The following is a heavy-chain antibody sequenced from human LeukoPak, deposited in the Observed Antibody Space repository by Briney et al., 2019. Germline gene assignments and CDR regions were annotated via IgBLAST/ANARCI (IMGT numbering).Heavy chain of an antibody. Sequence: ASVKASCKASGGTFSSYAISWVRQAPGQGLEWMGGIIPIFGTANYAQKFQGRVTITTDESTSTAYMELSSLRSEDTAVYYCAGNSETAVAGTWGFDHWGQGTLVTVSS. CDR3: AGNSETAVAGTWGFDH. D-gene: IGHD6-19*01. CDR2: IIPIFGTA. J-gene: IGHJ4*02. CDR1: GGTFSSYA. V-gene: IGHV1-69*05.